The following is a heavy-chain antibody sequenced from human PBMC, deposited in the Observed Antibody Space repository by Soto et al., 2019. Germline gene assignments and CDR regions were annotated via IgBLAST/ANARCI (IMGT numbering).Heavy chain of an antibody. CDR1: GFTFISYD. CDR3: TKVDV. Sequence: QVQVVESGGDVVQPGRSLRLSCVGSGFTFISYDMHWVRQAPGKGLEWVGFISFDGSKKYYADSVDGRFTISRDNSKSTMYLEMNSLRPEDSAVYYCTKVDVWGPGTAVTVSS. J-gene: IGHJ6*01. V-gene: IGHV3-30*01. CDR2: ISFDGSKK.